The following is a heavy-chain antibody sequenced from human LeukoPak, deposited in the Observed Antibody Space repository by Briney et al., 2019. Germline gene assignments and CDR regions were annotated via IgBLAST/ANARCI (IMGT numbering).Heavy chain of an antibody. CDR2: VKTGGGWT. CDR1: GYTYTSYY. J-gene: IGHJ4*02. V-gene: IGHV1-46*01. CDR3: ATESSASYEFAC. D-gene: IGHD3-3*01. Sequence: EASVKVSCKAPGYTYTSYYIRWVRQAPGQGPEWMGIVKTGGGWTRYAQKFQGRVTMTRDTSTSTVYMELSSLRSDDTAVYHCATESSASYEFACCGPGTLVTVSS.